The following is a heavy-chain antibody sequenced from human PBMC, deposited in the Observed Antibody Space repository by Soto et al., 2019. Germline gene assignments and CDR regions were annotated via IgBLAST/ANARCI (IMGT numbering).Heavy chain of an antibody. CDR2: IYHSGST. J-gene: IGHJ4*02. Sequence: SETLSLTCTVSGGSISSYYWSWIRQPPGKGLEWIGYIYHSGSTNYNPSLKSRVTISVVRSKNQFSLKLSSVTAADTAVYYCARVAGEPDYYFDYWGQGTLVTVSS. CDR3: ARVAGEPDYYFDY. CDR1: GGSISSYY. V-gene: IGHV4-59*12. D-gene: IGHD1-26*01.